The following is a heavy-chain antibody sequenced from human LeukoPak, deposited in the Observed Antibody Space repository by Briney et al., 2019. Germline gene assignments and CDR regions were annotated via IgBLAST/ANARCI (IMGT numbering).Heavy chain of an antibody. Sequence: SETLSLTCTVSGGSISSYYWTWIRQPPGKGLEWIGYIYYRGNTNYNPSLKSRVTISVDTSKNQFSLKLRSVTAADTAVYYCARGAIEMECYFDYWGQGTLVTVSS. D-gene: IGHD5-24*01. CDR1: GGSISSYY. CDR2: IYYRGNT. J-gene: IGHJ4*02. V-gene: IGHV4-59*01. CDR3: ARGAIEMECYFDY.